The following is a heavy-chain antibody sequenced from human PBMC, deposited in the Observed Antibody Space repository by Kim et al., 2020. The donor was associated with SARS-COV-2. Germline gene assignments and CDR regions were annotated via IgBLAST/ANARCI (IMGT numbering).Heavy chain of an antibody. V-gene: IGHV3-66*01. D-gene: IGHD5-18*01. CDR3: ARERPGGYSYGYEPYYFDY. J-gene: IGHJ4*02. Sequence: GRFTIARDNSKNTLYLQMNSRRAEDTAVYYCARERPGGYSYGYEPYYFDYWGQGTLVTVSS.